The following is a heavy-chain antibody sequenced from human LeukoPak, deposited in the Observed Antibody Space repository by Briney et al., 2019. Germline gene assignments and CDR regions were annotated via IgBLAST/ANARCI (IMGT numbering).Heavy chain of an antibody. CDR2: IKQDGSEK. CDR3: ARWACRGYCSSSSSSWFDP. V-gene: IGHV3-7*01. CDR1: GFTFSSYW. Sequence: GGSLRLSCAASGFTFSSYWMSWVRQAPGKGLEWVANIKQDGSEKYYVDSVKGRFTISRDNAKNSLYLQMNSLRAEDTAVYYCARWACRGYCSSSSSSWFDPWGQGTLVTVSS. D-gene: IGHD2-2*01. J-gene: IGHJ5*02.